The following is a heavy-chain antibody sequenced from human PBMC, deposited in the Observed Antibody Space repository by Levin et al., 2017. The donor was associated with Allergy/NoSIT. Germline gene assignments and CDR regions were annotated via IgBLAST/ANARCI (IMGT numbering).Heavy chain of an antibody. V-gene: IGHV3-9*01. D-gene: IGHD6-13*01. CDR2: ISWNSGTR. Sequence: QAGGSLRLSCAASGFTFDDYAMHWVRQVPGKGLEWVSDISWNSGTRTYADSVKGRFTISRDNAKSSLFLQMNSLRPEDTALYYCAKDASAAAAGNNYFDYWGQGTLVTVSS. J-gene: IGHJ4*02. CDR1: GFTFDDYA. CDR3: AKDASAAAAGNNYFDY.